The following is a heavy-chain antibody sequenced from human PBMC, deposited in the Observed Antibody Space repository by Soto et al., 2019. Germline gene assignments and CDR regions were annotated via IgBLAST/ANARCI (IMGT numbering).Heavy chain of an antibody. CDR1: GFTFSSYS. CDR3: ASGAYYYDSSGSWPLEYFQH. V-gene: IGHV3-48*02. J-gene: IGHJ1*01. Sequence: GGSLGLSCAASGFTFSSYSMNWVRQAPGKGLEWVSYISSSSSTIYYADSVKGRFTISRDNAKNSLYLQMNSLRDEDTAVYYCASGAYYYDSSGSWPLEYFQHWGQGTLVTVSS. D-gene: IGHD3-22*01. CDR2: ISSSSSTI.